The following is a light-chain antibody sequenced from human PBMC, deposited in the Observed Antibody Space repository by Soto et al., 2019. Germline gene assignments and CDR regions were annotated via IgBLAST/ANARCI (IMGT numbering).Light chain of an antibody. CDR1: QSVSSN. CDR2: GAF. Sequence: EIVMTQSPATLSVSPGERATLSCRVSQSVSSNLAWYQQKPGQAPRLLIYGAFNRATGIPARFSGSGSGTDFTLTISSLEPEDSAIYYCQQRNIWPPVTFGQGTRLEIK. J-gene: IGKJ5*01. V-gene: IGKV3-11*01. CDR3: QQRNIWPPVT.